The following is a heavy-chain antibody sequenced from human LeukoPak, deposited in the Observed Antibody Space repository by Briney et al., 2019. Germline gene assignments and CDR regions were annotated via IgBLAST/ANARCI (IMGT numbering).Heavy chain of an antibody. J-gene: IGHJ5*02. Sequence: ASVKVSCKASGYTFTSYGISWVRQAPGQGLEWMGWISAYNGNTNYAQKLQGRVTMTTDTSTSTAYIELWSLRSDDTAVYYCARDTSLVVVAATRAYNWFDPWGQGTLVTVSS. D-gene: IGHD2-15*01. CDR3: ARDTSLVVVAATRAYNWFDP. CDR2: ISAYNGNT. CDR1: GYTFTSYG. V-gene: IGHV1-18*01.